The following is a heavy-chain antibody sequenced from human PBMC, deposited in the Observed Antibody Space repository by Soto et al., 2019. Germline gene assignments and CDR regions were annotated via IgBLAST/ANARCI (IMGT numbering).Heavy chain of an antibody. CDR2: ITQSGHAT. CDR1: GFTFSDYY. D-gene: IGHD5-12*01. V-gene: IGHV3-11*04. J-gene: IGHJ4*02. CDR3: ARAIRGYGAYGGY. Sequence: QVQLVESGGDLVKPGGSLRLSCAASGFTFSDYYMSWIRQTPGKGLEWVSYITQSGHATQYADSVRGRFTISRDNNKNSLYLQMKSLRVEDTGVYYCARAIRGYGAYGGYLGQGALVTVSS.